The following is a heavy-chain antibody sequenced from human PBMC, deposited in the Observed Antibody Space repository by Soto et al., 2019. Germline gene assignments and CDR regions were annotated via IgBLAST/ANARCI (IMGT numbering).Heavy chain of an antibody. CDR2: ISRESSYI. D-gene: IGHD1-26*01. V-gene: IGHV3-21*01. CDR1: GFTFGSYS. CDR3: AVGAADLTSLYGMDV. J-gene: IGHJ6*02. Sequence: GGSLRLSCAASGFTFGSYSMNWVRQTPGKGLEWVSSISRESSYIYYVDSVKGRFTISRDNAKNSVILQMAGLRVDDTGVYFCAVGAADLTSLYGMDVWGRGTTVTVSS.